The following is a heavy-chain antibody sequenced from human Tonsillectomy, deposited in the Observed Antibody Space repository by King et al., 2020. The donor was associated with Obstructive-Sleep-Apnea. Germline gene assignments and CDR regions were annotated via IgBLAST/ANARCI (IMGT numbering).Heavy chain of an antibody. D-gene: IGHD3-3*01. CDR3: ARGHLPPYDFCSGHISPSLNHKKHSYYALEV. Sequence: QLQESGPGLVKPSQTLSLTCAVSGGSISSGDYSWSWIRQPPGKGLEWIGYIYFSGSTYYNSSLESRVTISVDTPKNQFSLKLTSVTAADSAVYFCARGHLPPYDFCSGHISPSLNHKKHSYYALEVWGQGTTVTVSS. J-gene: IGHJ6*02. CDR2: IYFSGST. CDR1: GGSISSGDYS. V-gene: IGHV4-30-4*07.